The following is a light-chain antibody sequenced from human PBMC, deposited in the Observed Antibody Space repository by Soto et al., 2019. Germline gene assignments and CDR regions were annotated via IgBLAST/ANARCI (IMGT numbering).Light chain of an antibody. V-gene: IGKV3-15*01. CDR3: QQYNDWPIT. J-gene: IGKJ5*01. CDR2: GAS. Sequence: DIVLTQSPGTLSLSPGERATLSCRASQNVRNTYLAWYQQKAGQAPRLLIYGASTRATGIPARFSGSGSGTEFTLTITSLQSEDFAVYYCQQYNDWPITFGQGTRLEIK. CDR1: QNVRNT.